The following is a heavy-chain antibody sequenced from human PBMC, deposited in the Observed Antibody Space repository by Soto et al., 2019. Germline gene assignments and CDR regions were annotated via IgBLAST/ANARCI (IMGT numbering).Heavy chain of an antibody. CDR2: ISGYSALT. V-gene: IGHV1-18*01. D-gene: IGHD1-1*01. J-gene: IGHJ4*02. CDR1: GYTFSSYG. CDR3: AREWVNTTEHGSRWLDDF. Sequence: ASVKVSCKASGYTFSSYGISWVRQAPGQGLEWMGWISGYSALTYYAQEFQGRVTMTTDTSTNTVYMELRSLRSDDTAVYYCAREWVNTTEHGSRWLDDFWGQGTLVPVSS.